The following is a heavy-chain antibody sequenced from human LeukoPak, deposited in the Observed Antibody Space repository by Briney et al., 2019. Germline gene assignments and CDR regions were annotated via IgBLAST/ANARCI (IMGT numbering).Heavy chain of an antibody. CDR1: GFTFSSYW. Sequence: GGSLRLSCAASGFTFSSYWMHWVRQSPGKGLVWVARINSDGSSTSYADSVKGRFTISRDNAKNTLYLQMNSLRAEDTAVYYCASASSNNTGYSGYDYDYWGQGTLVTVSS. J-gene: IGHJ4*02. CDR2: INSDGSST. CDR3: ASASSNNTGYSGYDYDY. D-gene: IGHD5-12*01. V-gene: IGHV3-74*01.